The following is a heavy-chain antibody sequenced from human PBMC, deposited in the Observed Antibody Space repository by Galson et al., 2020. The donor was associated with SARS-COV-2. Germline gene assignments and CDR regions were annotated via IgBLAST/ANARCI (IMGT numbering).Heavy chain of an antibody. D-gene: IGHD5-12*01. Sequence: PGGSLRLSCAASGFTFSSYAMHWVRQAPGQGLEWVAVISYDGSNKYYADSVKGRFTISRDNSKNTLYLQMNSLRAEDTAVYYCASENWVEMATRYYYGMDVWGQGTTVTVSS. J-gene: IGHJ6*02. CDR3: ASENWVEMATRYYYGMDV. V-gene: IGHV3-30-3*01. CDR2: ISYDGSNK. CDR1: GFTFSSYA.